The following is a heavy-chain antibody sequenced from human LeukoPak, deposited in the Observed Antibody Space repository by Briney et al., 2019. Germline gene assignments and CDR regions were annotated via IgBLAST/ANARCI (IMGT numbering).Heavy chain of an antibody. CDR3: ARAGYCGDGGCRGGSAFDV. CDR2: ISGYTGDT. D-gene: IGHD2-15*01. J-gene: IGHJ3*01. CDR1: GYTLTNFD. V-gene: IGHV1-18*01. Sequence: ASVKVSCKTSGYTLTNFDIYWVRQAPGQGLECMGWISGYTGDTKYAQIFQGRFTVTTDTSTSTAYMELRSLTYDDTAVYYCARAGYCGDGGCRGGSAFDVWVQGTVVTVSP.